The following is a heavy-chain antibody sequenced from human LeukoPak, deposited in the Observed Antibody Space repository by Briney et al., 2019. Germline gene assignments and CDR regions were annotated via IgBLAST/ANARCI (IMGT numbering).Heavy chain of an antibody. V-gene: IGHV4-34*01. CDR2: INHSGST. CDR3: ARGLREGYFDY. Sequence: SETLSLTCAVYGGSFSGYYWSWLRQPPGKGLEWIGEINHSGSTNYNPSLKSRVTISVDTSKNQFSLKLSSVTAADTAVYYCARGLREGYFDYWGQGTLVTVSS. CDR1: GGSFSGYY. J-gene: IGHJ4*02.